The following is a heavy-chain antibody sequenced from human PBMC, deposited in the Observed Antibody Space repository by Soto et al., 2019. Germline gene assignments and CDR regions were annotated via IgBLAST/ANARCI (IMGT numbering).Heavy chain of an antibody. J-gene: IGHJ4*02. Sequence: PSETLSLTCTVSGDSFSSYSWSWIRLPPGKGLEWIGYVYNSGSTTYNPSLKSRLTMSVDTSKSQISLTLSSVTAADTAIYYCKEVYGLGSYRFDYWGQGTPVPVSP. D-gene: IGHD3-10*01. V-gene: IGHV4-59*01. CDR1: GDSFSSYS. CDR2: VYNSGST. CDR3: KEVYGLGSYRFDY.